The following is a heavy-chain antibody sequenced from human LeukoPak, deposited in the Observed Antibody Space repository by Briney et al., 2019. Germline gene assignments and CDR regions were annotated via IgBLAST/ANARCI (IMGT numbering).Heavy chain of an antibody. D-gene: IGHD2-15*01. CDR2: INHRGSS. CDR1: GESFSAYF. Sequence: SETLSLTCAVYGESFSAYFWNWIRQAPGKPLEYIGEINHRGSSHYNPSLKTRGTLSVDTSKNQFSLKLTSVTAADTAVYFCARGSSFDGYCSAGACDAGYYDSWGQGTPVTVSS. CDR3: ARGSSFDGYCSAGACDAGYYDS. V-gene: IGHV4-34*01. J-gene: IGHJ4*02.